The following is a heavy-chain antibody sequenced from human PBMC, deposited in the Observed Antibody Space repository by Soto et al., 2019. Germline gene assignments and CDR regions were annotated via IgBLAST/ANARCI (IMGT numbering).Heavy chain of an antibody. V-gene: IGHV3-23*01. J-gene: IGHJ3*02. CDR2: ISGSGGST. D-gene: IGHD2-2*01. CDR1: GFTFSSYA. Sequence: GSLRLSCSASGFTFSSYAMSWVRQAPGKGLEWVSAISGSGGSTYYADSVKGRFTISRDNSKNTLYLQMKSLTAEDTAVYYCAKEGGSVVVPAAHAFDIWGQGTMVTV. CDR3: AKEGGSVVVPAAHAFDI.